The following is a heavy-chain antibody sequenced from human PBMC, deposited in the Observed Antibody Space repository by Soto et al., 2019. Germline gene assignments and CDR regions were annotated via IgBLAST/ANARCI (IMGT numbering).Heavy chain of an antibody. Sequence: QLQLQESGPGLVKPSETLSLTCTVSGGSISSSSYYWGWIRQPPGKGLEWIGSIYYSGSTYYNPSLKSRVTISVDTSKNQFSLKLSSVTAADTAVYYCARSGSGRRPFDPWGQGTLVTVSS. V-gene: IGHV4-39*01. CDR2: IYYSGST. J-gene: IGHJ5*02. CDR1: GGSISSSSYY. D-gene: IGHD3-10*01. CDR3: ARSGSGRRPFDP.